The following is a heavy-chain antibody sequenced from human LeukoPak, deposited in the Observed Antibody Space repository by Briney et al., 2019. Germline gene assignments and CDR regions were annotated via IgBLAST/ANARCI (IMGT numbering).Heavy chain of an antibody. V-gene: IGHV3-7*01. D-gene: IGHD2-15*01. CDR3: ARDWSDVVVVAATPYYFDY. CDR2: IKQDGSDK. J-gene: IGHJ4*02. CDR1: GFTFSDYA. Sequence: GGSMRLSCAASGFTFSDYAMNWVRQAPGKGLEWVANIKQDGSDKYYVDSVKGRFTISRDNAKNSLYLQMNSLRAEDTAVYYCARDWSDVVVVAATPYYFDYWGQGTLVTVSS.